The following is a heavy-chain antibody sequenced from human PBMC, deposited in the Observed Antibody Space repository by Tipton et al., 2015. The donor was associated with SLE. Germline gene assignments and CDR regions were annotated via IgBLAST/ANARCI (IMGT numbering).Heavy chain of an antibody. V-gene: IGHV4-59*08. CDR3: VRYPMVRGAVDF. D-gene: IGHD3-10*01. CDR2: IYHSGTT. CDR1: GGSISSYY. Sequence: TLSLTCTVSGGSISSYYWNWIRQPPGKGLEWIGSIYHSGTTYYNPSLKSRVTISVGTSRSQFSLKLTSVTAADTAVYFCVRYPMVRGAVDFWGQGVLATVSS. J-gene: IGHJ4*02.